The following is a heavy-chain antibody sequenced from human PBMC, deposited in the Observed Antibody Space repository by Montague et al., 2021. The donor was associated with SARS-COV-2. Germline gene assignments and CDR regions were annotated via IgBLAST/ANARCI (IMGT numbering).Heavy chain of an antibody. J-gene: IGHJ2*01. CDR1: GGSISSSSYY. Sequence: SETLSLTCTVSGGSISSSSYYWGWIRQPPGKGPEWIGSIYYSGTTYYNPSLRSRVTMSVDTSKNQFSLRLSSVTAADTAVFYCAREDAVDWYFDLWGPGTLVTVSS. CDR3: AREDAVDWYFDL. CDR2: IYYSGTT. V-gene: IGHV4-39*02. D-gene: IGHD2-8*01.